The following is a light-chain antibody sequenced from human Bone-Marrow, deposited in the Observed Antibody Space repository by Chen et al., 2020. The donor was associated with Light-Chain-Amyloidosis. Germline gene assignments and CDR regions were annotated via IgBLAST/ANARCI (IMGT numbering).Light chain of an antibody. CDR3: AAWDESLNGWV. CDR1: SSNIGTNS. V-gene: IGLV1-47*02. J-gene: IGLJ3*02. CDR2: RNS. Sequence: QSVLTQPPAASASPGQRVTVSCSGSSSNIGTNSLYWYQQLPGAAPTVLIYRNSQRPSGVPDRFSGSKSSTSGSLAISGLRSEDEGDYYCAAWDESLNGWVFGGGTKLTVL.